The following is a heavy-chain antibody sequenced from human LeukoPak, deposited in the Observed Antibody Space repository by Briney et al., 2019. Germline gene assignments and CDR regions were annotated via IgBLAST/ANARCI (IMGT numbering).Heavy chain of an antibody. CDR3: AREVPGIVVDGKKNNWFDP. D-gene: IGHD2-2*01. CDR2: INHSGST. CDR1: GGSFSGYY. J-gene: IGHJ5*02. Sequence: SETLSLTCAGYGGSFSGYYWSWIRQPPGKGLEWIGEINHSGSTNSNPSLKSRVTISGDTSKNQFSLKLSSVTAADTAVYYCAREVPGIVVDGKKNNWFDPWGQGTLVTVSS. V-gene: IGHV4-34*01.